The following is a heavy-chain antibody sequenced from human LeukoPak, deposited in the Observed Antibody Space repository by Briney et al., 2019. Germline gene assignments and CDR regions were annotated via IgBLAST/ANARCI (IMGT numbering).Heavy chain of an antibody. V-gene: IGHV4-61*02. CDR3: ARDRAAYCGGDCYPNWFDP. D-gene: IGHD2-21*02. Sequence: SETLSLTCTVSGGSLSSGSYYWSWIRQPAGKGLEWIGRIYTSGSTNYNPSLKSRVTISVDTSKNQFSLKLSSVTAAHTAVYYCARDRAAYCGGDCYPNWFDPWGQGTLVTVSS. J-gene: IGHJ5*02. CDR1: GGSLSSGSYY. CDR2: IYTSGST.